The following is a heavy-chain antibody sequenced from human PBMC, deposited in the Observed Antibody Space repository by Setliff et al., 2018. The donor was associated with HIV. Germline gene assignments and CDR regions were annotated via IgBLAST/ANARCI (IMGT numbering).Heavy chain of an antibody. Sequence: ASVKVSCKASGYTFTTYDITWVRQAPGQGLEWLGWISPYNGHTNFAQKFQGRVTMTTDTATSTAYTEVRSLRSDDTAVYYCARTDYGGNSGGNYFDYWGQGSRVTVS. D-gene: IGHD4-17*01. J-gene: IGHJ4*02. CDR2: ISPYNGHT. CDR1: GYTFTTYD. V-gene: IGHV1-18*01. CDR3: ARTDYGGNSGGNYFDY.